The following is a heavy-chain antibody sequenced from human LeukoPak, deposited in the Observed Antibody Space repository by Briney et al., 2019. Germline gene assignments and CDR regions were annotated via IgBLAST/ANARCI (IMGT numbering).Heavy chain of an antibody. J-gene: IGHJ4*02. CDR3: ANYVGGGEVY. D-gene: IGHD2-21*01. CDR1: GFTFSNYS. CDR2: ISGSSSHI. Sequence: GGSLRLSCVVSGFTFSNYSMNWVRQAPGKGLEWLSSISGSSSHIYYADSVKGRFTISRDNSKNTLYLQMNSLRAEDTAVYYCANYVGGGEVYWGQGTLVTVSS. V-gene: IGHV3-21*04.